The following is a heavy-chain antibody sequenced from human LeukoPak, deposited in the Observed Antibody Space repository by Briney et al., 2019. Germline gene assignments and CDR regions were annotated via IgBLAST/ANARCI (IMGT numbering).Heavy chain of an antibody. Sequence: GRSLRLYCAASGFTFSSYGMQWVRQAPGKGLEWVAVISYDGSNKYYADSVKGRFTISRDNSKNTLYLQMNSLRAEDTAVYYCAKGSYSYGDHWGQGTLVTVSS. CDR3: AKGSYSYGDH. CDR2: ISYDGSNK. CDR1: GFTFSSYG. J-gene: IGHJ4*02. D-gene: IGHD5-18*01. V-gene: IGHV3-30*18.